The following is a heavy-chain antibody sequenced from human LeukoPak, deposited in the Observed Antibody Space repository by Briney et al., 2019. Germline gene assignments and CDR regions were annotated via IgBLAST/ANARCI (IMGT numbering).Heavy chain of an antibody. D-gene: IGHD2-15*01. J-gene: IGHJ4*02. CDR3: ARFNCSGGSCLFDY. CDR1: GFTFSSYW. V-gene: IGHV3-7*01. Sequence: PGGSLRLSCAASGFTFSSYWMSWVRQAPGKGLEWVANIKQDGSEKYYVDSVKGRFTISRDNAKNSLYLQMNSLRAADTAVYYCARFNCSGGSCLFDYWGQGTLVTVSS. CDR2: IKQDGSEK.